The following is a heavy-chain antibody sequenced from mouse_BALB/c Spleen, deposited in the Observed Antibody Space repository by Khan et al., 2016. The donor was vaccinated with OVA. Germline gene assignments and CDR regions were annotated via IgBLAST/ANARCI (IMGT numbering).Heavy chain of an antibody. V-gene: IGHV9-3-1*01. CDR3: ARPPYFSYVMVY. Sequence: QIQLVQSGPELKKPGETVKISCKASGYTFTNYGMNWVKQTPGKGLKWMGWINTYTGEPTYADDFKGRFAFSLETSASTAYLQISNLKNEDTATYFCARPPYFSYVMVYWGKGTSVTVSS. CDR2: INTYTGEP. J-gene: IGHJ4*01. CDR1: GYTFTNYG. D-gene: IGHD2-10*01.